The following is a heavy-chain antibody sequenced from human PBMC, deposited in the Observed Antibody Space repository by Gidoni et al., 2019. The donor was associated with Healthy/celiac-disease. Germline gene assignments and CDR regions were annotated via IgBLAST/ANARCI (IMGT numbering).Heavy chain of an antibody. Sequence: QVQLVQSGAEVKKPGSSVQVTCKAFGGTISSYAISWVRQAPGQGLEWMGGIIPIFSTANYAQKFQCRVTITADKSTSTVYMGLSSLRSEDTAVYYCARDSGYSYQGGMDVWGQGTTVTVS. CDR2: IIPIFSTA. CDR1: GGTISSYA. V-gene: IGHV1-69*06. CDR3: ARDSGYSYQGGMDV. D-gene: IGHD5-18*01. J-gene: IGHJ6*02.